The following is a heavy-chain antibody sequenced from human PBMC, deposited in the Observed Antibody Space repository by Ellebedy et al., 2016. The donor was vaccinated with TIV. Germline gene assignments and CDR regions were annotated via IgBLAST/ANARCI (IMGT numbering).Heavy chain of an antibody. J-gene: IGHJ4*02. CDR1: GFSFSSYG. V-gene: IGHV3-30*03. Sequence: PGGSLRLSCAASGFSFSSYGIDWVRQAPGKGLEWVAVISYDGNSKYYADSVKGRFTISRDNSMTTLYLEMNSLRAEDKAVYYCARDLDKSSGWYGGAAYWGQGTQVTVSS. D-gene: IGHD6-19*01. CDR3: ARDLDKSSGWYGGAAY. CDR2: ISYDGNSK.